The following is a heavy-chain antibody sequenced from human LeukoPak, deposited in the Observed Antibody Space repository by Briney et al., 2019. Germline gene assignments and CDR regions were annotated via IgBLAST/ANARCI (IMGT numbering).Heavy chain of an antibody. CDR3: ARHDSITIFGVVIRWFDP. Sequence: PSETLSLTCTVSGGSISSSSYYWGWIRQPPGKGLEWIGSIYYSGSTYYNPSLKSRVTISVDTSKNQFSLKLSSVTAADTAVYYCARHDSITIFGVVIRWFDPWGQGTLVTVSS. D-gene: IGHD3-3*01. V-gene: IGHV4-39*01. CDR2: IYYSGST. CDR1: GGSISSSSYY. J-gene: IGHJ5*02.